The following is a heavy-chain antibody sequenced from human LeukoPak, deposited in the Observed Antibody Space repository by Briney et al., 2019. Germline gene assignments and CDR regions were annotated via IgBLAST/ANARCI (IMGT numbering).Heavy chain of an antibody. Sequence: SETLSLTCTVSGGSISIYYWSWIRQPPGKGLEWIGYIYYSGSTNYNPSLKSRVTISVDTSKDQFSLKLSSVTAADTAVYYCAGGIYYDSSGYYSPTSFDIWGQGTMVTVSS. V-gene: IGHV4-59*01. D-gene: IGHD3-22*01. CDR1: GGSISIYY. J-gene: IGHJ3*02. CDR2: IYYSGST. CDR3: AGGIYYDSSGYYSPTSFDI.